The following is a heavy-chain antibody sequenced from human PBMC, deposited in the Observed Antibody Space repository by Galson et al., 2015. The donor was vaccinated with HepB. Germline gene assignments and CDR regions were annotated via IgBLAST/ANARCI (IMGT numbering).Heavy chain of an antibody. J-gene: IGHJ4*02. Sequence: SLRLSCAASGFTVSSNYMSWVRQTPGKGLEWVSVIYSGGSTYYADSVKGRFTISRGNSKNTLYLQMNSLRAEDTAVYYCARGQQQLATVDYWGQGTLVTVSS. CDR3: ARGQQQLATVDY. CDR1: GFTVSSNY. CDR2: IYSGGST. V-gene: IGHV3-53*01. D-gene: IGHD6-13*01.